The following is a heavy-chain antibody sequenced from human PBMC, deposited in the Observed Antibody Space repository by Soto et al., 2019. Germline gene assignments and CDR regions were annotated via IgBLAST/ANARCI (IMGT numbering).Heavy chain of an antibody. CDR3: ARDFEYYDSSGYYPGAFDI. CDR2: IIPIFGTA. Sequence: QVQLVQSGAEVKKPGSSVKVSCKASGGTFSSYAISWVRQAPGQGLEWMGGIIPIFGTANYAQKFQGRVTITADESTSTAYMELSSLRSEDTAVYYCARDFEYYDSSGYYPGAFDIWGQGTIVTVSS. J-gene: IGHJ3*02. V-gene: IGHV1-69*01. D-gene: IGHD3-22*01. CDR1: GGTFSSYA.